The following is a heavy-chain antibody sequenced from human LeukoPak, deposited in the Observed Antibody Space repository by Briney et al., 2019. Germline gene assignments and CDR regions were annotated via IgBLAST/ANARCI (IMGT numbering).Heavy chain of an antibody. CDR3: AREAPPPGVPSYYYGSGSYYNPPYGMDV. J-gene: IGHJ6*02. CDR2: IYHSGST. Sequence: PSQTLSLTCAVSGGSISSGGYSWSWIRQPPGKGLEWIGYIYHSGSTNYNPSLKSRVTISVDTSKNQFSLKLSSVTAADTAVYYCAREAPPPGVPSYYYGSGSYYNPPYGMDVWGQGTTVTVSS. D-gene: IGHD3-10*01. V-gene: IGHV4-30-2*01. CDR1: GGSISSGGYS.